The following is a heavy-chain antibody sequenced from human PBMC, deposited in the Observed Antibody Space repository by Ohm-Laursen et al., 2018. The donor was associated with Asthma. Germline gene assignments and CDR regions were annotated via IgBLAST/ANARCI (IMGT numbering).Heavy chain of an antibody. Sequence: SLRLSCSASGFTFSSYGMHWVRQAPGKGLEWVAVISYDGSNKYYADSVKGRFTISRDNSKNTLYLQMNSLRAEDTDVYYCANLNWNGPDYWGQGTLVTVSS. CDR3: ANLNWNGPDY. V-gene: IGHV3-30*18. J-gene: IGHJ4*02. CDR2: ISYDGSNK. CDR1: GFTFSSYG. D-gene: IGHD1-1*01.